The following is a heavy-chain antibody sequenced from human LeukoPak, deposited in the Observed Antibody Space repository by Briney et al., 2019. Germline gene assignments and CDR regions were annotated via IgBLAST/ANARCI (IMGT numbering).Heavy chain of an antibody. V-gene: IGHV4-39*01. CDR1: GGSISSSSYY. D-gene: IGHD4-17*01. CDR3: ARSTTPYYFDY. CDR2: IYYSGST. Sequence: PSETLSLTCTVSGGSISSSSYYWGWIRQPPGKGLEWIGSIYYSGSTYYNPSLKSRVTISVDTSKNQFSLKLSSVTAADTAVYYCARSTTPYYFDYWGQGTLVTVSS. J-gene: IGHJ4*02.